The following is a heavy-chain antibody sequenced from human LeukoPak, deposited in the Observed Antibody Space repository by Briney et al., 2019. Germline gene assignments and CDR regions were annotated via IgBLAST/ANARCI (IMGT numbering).Heavy chain of an antibody. J-gene: IGHJ4*02. D-gene: IGHD1-26*01. CDR1: GGSISSGSYY. Sequence: SETLSLTCTVSGGSISSGSYYWSWIRQPAGKGLEWIGRIYTSGSSNYNPSLKSRVTMSVDMSKNQFSLKLTSMIAADTAIYYCARDRSGSFYDYWGQGTLVTVSS. CDR3: ARDRSGSFYDY. V-gene: IGHV4-61*02. CDR2: IYTSGSS.